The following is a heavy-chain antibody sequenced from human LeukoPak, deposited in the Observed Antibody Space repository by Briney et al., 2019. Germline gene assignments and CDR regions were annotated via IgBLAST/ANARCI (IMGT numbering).Heavy chain of an antibody. CDR3: AREGFAYYYDSSGAFDI. V-gene: IGHV3-7*01. CDR2: IKQDGSEK. Sequence: PGGSLRLSCAASGFTFSSYWMSWVRQAPGKGLEWVANIKQDGSEKYYVDSVKGRFTISRDNAKNSLYLQMNSLRAEDTAVYYCAREGFAYYYDSSGAFDIWGQGTMVTVSS. CDR1: GFTFSSYW. D-gene: IGHD3-22*01. J-gene: IGHJ3*02.